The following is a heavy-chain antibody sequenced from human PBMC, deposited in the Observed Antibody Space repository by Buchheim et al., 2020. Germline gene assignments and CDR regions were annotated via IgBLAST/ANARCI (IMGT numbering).Heavy chain of an antibody. CDR2: IRQDGSER. J-gene: IGHJ6*02. Sequence: EVQVVESGGGLVQPGGSLRLSCPASGVTFSSYWMTWVRQAPGKGLEWVAYIRQDGSERYYVDSVTGRFTTSRDSAKNSLFLQMNSLTADDTAVYYCANGADVWGQGTT. CDR1: GVTFSSYW. D-gene: IGHD4-17*01. V-gene: IGHV3-7*01. CDR3: ANGADV.